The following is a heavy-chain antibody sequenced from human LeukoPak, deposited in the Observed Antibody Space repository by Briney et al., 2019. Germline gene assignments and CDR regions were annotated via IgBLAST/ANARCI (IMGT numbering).Heavy chain of an antibody. CDR1: RIPFSNYG. CDR2: IWHDGSSK. J-gene: IGHJ3*02. D-gene: IGHD3-16*01. CDR3: MIEGGSTDAFDI. V-gene: IGHV3-33*01. Sequence: PGGSLRLSCAASRIPFSNYGIHWVRQAPGKGLEWVAIIWHDGSSKYYADSVKGRFTISRDNSKNTLYLQMSRLRAEDTAVYYCMIEGGSTDAFDIWGRGTMVTVS.